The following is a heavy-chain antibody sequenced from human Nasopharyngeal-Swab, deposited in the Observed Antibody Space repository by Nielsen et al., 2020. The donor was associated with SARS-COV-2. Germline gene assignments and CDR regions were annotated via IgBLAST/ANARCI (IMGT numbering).Heavy chain of an antibody. CDR2: ISAYNGNT. V-gene: IGHV1-18*01. CDR3: ARAPHYDYVWGSYRQSFNFDY. D-gene: IGHD3-16*02. CDR1: GYTFSSYG. Sequence: ASVKVSCKASGYTFSSYGISWVRQAPGQGLEWMGWISAYNGNTNYAQKFQGRVTMTTDTSTSTAYMELRSPRSDDTAVYYCARAPHYDYVWGSYRQSFNFDYWGQGTLVTVSS. J-gene: IGHJ4*02.